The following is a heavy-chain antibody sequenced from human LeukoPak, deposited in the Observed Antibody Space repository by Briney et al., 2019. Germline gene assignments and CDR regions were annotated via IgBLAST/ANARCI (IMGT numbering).Heavy chain of an antibody. V-gene: IGHV4-59*01. CDR2: IYYSGST. CDR1: GGSISSYY. Sequence: SETLSLTCTVSGGSISSYYWSWTRQPPGKGLEWIGYIYYSGSTNYNPSLKSRVTISVDTSKNQFSLKLSSVTAADTAVYYCARRLSPLNWFDPWGQGTLVTVSS. CDR3: ARRLSPLNWFDP. J-gene: IGHJ5*02.